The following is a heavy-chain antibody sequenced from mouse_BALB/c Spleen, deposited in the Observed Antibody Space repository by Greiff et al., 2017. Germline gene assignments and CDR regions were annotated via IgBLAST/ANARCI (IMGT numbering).Heavy chain of an antibody. CDR3: AREENYYGSSYAMDY. V-gene: IGHV5-9-4*01. D-gene: IGHD1-1*01. J-gene: IGHJ4*01. Sequence: EVMLVESGGGLVKPGGSLKLSCAASGFTFSSYAMSWVRQSPEKRLEWVAEISSGGSYTYYPDTVTGRFTISRDNAKNTLYLEMSSLRSEDTAMYYCAREENYYGSSYAMDYWGQGTSVTVSS. CDR1: GFTFSSYA. CDR2: ISSGGSYT.